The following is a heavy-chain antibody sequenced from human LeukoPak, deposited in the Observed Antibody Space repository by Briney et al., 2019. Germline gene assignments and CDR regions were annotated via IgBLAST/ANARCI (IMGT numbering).Heavy chain of an antibody. Sequence: SETLSLTCTVSGGSISSYYWSWIRQPPGKGLEWIGYIYYSGSTNYNPSLKSRVTISVDTSKDQFSLKLSSVTAADTAVYYCARLYSSSWVDYWGQGTLVTVSS. CDR1: GGSISSYY. J-gene: IGHJ4*02. CDR2: IYYSGST. V-gene: IGHV4-59*01. CDR3: ARLYSSSWVDY. D-gene: IGHD6-13*01.